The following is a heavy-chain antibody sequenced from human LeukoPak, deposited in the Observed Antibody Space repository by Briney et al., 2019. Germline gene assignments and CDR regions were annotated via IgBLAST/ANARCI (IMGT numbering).Heavy chain of an antibody. D-gene: IGHD2-2*03. J-gene: IGHJ3*02. V-gene: IGHV4-30-2*01. Sequence: PSQTLSLTCAVSGGSISSGGYSWSWLRQPPGKGLEWVGYIYHSGSTYYNPSLKSRVTISVDRSKNQFSLKLSSVTAADTAVYYCASGYCSSTSCHDAFDIWGQGTMVTVSS. CDR2: IYHSGST. CDR3: ASGYCSSTSCHDAFDI. CDR1: GGSISSGGYS.